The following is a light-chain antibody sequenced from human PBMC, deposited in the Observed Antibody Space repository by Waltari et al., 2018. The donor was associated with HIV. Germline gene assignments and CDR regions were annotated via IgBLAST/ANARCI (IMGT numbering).Light chain of an antibody. J-gene: IGKJ1*01. V-gene: IGKV2-28*01. CDR2: LGS. Sequence: DIVMTQSPLSLPVTPGEPASISCRSSQSLLHSSGYNYLDWYLQKPGQSQQLLIYLGSNRASGVPDRFSGSGSGTDFTLQITRVEADDVGVYYCMQALEAPRTFGQGTKVEIK. CDR1: QSLLHSSGYNY. CDR3: MQALEAPRT.